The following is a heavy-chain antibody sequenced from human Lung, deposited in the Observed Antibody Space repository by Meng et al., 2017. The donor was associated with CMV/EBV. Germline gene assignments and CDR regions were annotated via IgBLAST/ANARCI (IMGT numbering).Heavy chain of an antibody. J-gene: IGHJ6*02. Sequence: SETLSLXXTVSGGSISSYYWSWIRQPPGKGLEWIGYIYYSGSTNYNPSLKSRVTISVDTSKNQFSLKLSSVTAADTAVYYCARDLGYCSSTSCYYYYGMDVWGQGXTVTVSS. CDR1: GGSISSYY. CDR2: IYYSGST. V-gene: IGHV4-59*01. CDR3: ARDLGYCSSTSCYYYYGMDV. D-gene: IGHD2-2*01.